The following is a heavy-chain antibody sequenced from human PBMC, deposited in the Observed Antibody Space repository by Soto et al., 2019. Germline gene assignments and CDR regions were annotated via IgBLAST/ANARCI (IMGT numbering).Heavy chain of an antibody. CDR3: ARENSIASLSYYYGMEV. CDR2: IIPMFGTT. V-gene: IGHV1-69*01. J-gene: IGHJ6*02. Sequence: QVQLVQSGAAVKKPGSSVKVSCKASGGTFTGNPISWVRQAPGRGLEWMGGIIPMFGTTNYAQKFQGRVTITADESTTTAYMELNSLRSEDTAVYYCARENSIASLSYYYGMEVWGQGTTVTVSS. D-gene: IGHD6-6*01. CDR1: GGTFTGNP.